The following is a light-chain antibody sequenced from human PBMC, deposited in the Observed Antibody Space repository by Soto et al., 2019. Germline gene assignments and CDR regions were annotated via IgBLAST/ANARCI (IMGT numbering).Light chain of an antibody. CDR1: QSVSGNR. Sequence: ENFLTQSPGTLSLSPGERATLSCWASQSVSGNRISWYQLKPGQPPRLVIYRGSSRATGTPDRFSGSGSGTYFSLTINRLEPGDFAVYYFLQHATLPHTFGHGTNV. CDR2: RGS. CDR3: LQHATLPHT. V-gene: IGKV3-20*01. J-gene: IGKJ1*01.